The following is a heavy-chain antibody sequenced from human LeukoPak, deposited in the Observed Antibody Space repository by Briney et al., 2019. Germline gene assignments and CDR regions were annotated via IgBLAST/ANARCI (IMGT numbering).Heavy chain of an antibody. J-gene: IGHJ4*02. CDR2: ISGSGGST. D-gene: IGHD1-26*01. CDR1: GFTFTSYA. Sequence: GGSLRLSCEAPGFTFTSYAMSWVRQAPGKGLNWVSAISGSGGSTYYADSVKGRFTISRDNSKNTLYLQMNSLRAEDTAVYYCAKAEWELLLLNYWGQGTLVTVSS. V-gene: IGHV3-23*01. CDR3: AKAEWELLLLNY.